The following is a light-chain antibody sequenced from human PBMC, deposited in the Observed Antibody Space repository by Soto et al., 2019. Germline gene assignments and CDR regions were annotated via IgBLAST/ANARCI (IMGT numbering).Light chain of an antibody. Sequence: DIVMTQSPDSLAVSLGERATINCKSSQSVLYSSNNKNYLAWYQQKPGQPPKLLIYWATTRESGVPDRFSGNGSWTDFALSISNLPEEDVAVYYCLWEYSHPPTFGPGIQGEIK. J-gene: IGKJ1*01. CDR2: WAT. CDR1: QSVLYSSNNKNY. V-gene: IGKV4-1*01. CDR3: LWEYSHPPT.